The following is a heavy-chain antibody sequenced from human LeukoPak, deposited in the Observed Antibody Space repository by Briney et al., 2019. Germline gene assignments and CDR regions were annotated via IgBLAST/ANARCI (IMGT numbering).Heavy chain of an antibody. CDR2: IRQDGREI. D-gene: IGHD1-26*01. Sequence: PGGSLRLSCVASGFPFSRDWMTWVRQAPGKGLEWVACIRQDGREIYYVDSVKGRFTISRDNARSSLYLQMTGLRVEDTALYCCASAGIVGASTYWYFDLWGRGTRVIVSS. CDR3: ASAGIVGASTYWYFDL. V-gene: IGHV3-7*01. J-gene: IGHJ2*01. CDR1: GFPFSRDW.